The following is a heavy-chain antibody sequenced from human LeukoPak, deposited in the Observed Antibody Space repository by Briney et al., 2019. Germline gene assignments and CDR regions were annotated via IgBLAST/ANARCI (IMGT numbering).Heavy chain of an antibody. Sequence: SEGSLRLSCAASGFTFSSYAMHWVRQTPGKGLEWVAVISYDGSNKYYADSVKGRFTISRDNSKNTLYLQMNSLRAEDTAVYYCARENNRNEMATIFSYFDYWGQGTLVTVSS. CDR3: ARENNRNEMATIFSYFDY. J-gene: IGHJ4*02. V-gene: IGHV3-30-3*01. CDR1: GFTFSSYA. D-gene: IGHD5-24*01. CDR2: ISYDGSNK.